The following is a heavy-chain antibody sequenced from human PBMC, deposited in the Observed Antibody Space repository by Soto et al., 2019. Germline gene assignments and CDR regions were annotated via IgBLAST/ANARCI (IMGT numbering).Heavy chain of an antibody. J-gene: IGHJ4*02. CDR1: GGPLSSFFPNP. CDR3: ARRDTSGFLRYFDT. V-gene: IGHV1-69*06. D-gene: IGHD3-3*01. Sequence: QVQLVQSGPEVKKPGSSVKVSCKTLGGPLSSFFPNPTNWGRQAPGQGPEWMGGIVPNVGTVNYAQRFQGRVTITADKSTGTSYMELNNLRSEDTALYYCARRDTSGFLRYFDTWGQGTLVTVS. CDR2: IVPNVGTV.